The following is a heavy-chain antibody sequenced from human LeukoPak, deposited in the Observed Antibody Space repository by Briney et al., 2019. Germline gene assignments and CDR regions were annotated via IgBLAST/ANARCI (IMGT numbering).Heavy chain of an antibody. V-gene: IGHV4-59*08. D-gene: IGHD5-18*01. Sequence: SETLSLTRTVSGGSINNYYWSWIRQPPGKGLEWIGYIYYSGGDMNYNPSLKSRLTISVDTSKNQISLMLTSMTAADTAVYYCARQPAATAAFDIWAQGTMVTVSS. J-gene: IGHJ3*02. CDR3: ARQPAATAAFDI. CDR1: GGSINNYY. CDR2: IYYSGGDM.